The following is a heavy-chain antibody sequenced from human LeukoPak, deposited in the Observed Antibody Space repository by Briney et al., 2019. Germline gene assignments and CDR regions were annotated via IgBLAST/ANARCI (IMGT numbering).Heavy chain of an antibody. J-gene: IGHJ3*02. CDR2: ISGSGATT. CDR3: AKGDYDYVWGSYIPSVQNAFDI. V-gene: IGHV3-23*01. D-gene: IGHD3-16*01. Sequence: GGSLRLSCAASGFTFSSYAMSWVRQAPGKGLEWVSAISGSGATTYYADSVKGRFTISRDNSKNTLYLQMNSLRAEDTAVYYCAKGDYDYVWGSYIPSVQNAFDIWGQGTMVTVSS. CDR1: GFTFSSYA.